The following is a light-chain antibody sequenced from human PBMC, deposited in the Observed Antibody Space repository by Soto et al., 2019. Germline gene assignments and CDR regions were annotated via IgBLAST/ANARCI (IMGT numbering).Light chain of an antibody. V-gene: IGKV3-15*01. CDR3: QQYSNWPPWT. J-gene: IGKJ1*01. CDR2: RAS. CDR1: QSLGGN. Sequence: EIVMTQSPATLAVSPGDTATLSCRASQSLGGNLAWYQQKPGQGPRPLIFRASSRATGVPARFSASGSGTEFTLTISGLQSEDFAIYYCQQYSNWPPWTFGPGTKVDIK.